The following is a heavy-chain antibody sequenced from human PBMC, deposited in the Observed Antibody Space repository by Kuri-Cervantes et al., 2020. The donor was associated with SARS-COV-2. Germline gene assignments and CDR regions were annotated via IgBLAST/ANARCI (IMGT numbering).Heavy chain of an antibody. D-gene: IGHD3-16*02. V-gene: IGHV4-39*01. CDR2: IYYSGST. Sequence: GSLRLSCTVSGGSISSSSYYWGWIRQPPGKGLEWIGSIYYSGSTYYNPSLKSRVTISVDTSKNQFSLKLSSVTAADTAVYYCARGANYDYVWGSYRYGPKIRKPFDYWGQGTLVTVSS. CDR1: GGSISSSSYY. CDR3: ARGANYDYVWGSYRYGPKIRKPFDY. J-gene: IGHJ4*02.